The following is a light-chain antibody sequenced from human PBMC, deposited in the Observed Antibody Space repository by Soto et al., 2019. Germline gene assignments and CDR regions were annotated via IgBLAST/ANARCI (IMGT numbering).Light chain of an antibody. CDR1: SSDIGAHNF. Sequence: QSVMTQPASVSGSPGQAITVSCSGTSSDIGAHNFVSWYQQHPGKAPKLIIYEVINRPSGVSDRFSGPKSGNTASLTNSGLQSEDEADYYCNSYTTTNTFVFCRGIKAAVL. CDR3: NSYTTTNTFV. J-gene: IGLJ1*01. CDR2: EVI. V-gene: IGLV2-14*01.